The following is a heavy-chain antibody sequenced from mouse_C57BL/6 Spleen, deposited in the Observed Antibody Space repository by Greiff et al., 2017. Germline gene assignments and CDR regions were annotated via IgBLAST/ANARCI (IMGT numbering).Heavy chain of an antibody. CDR3: ARAPYDYPYARDY. CDR2: ISYSGST. J-gene: IGHJ4*01. D-gene: IGHD2-4*01. V-gene: IGHV3-8*01. CDR1: GYSITSDY. Sequence: EVKLVESGPGLAKPSQTLSLTCSVTGYSITSDYWNWIRKFPGNKLEYMGYISYSGSTYYNPSLKSRISITRDTSKNQYYLQLNSVTTEDTATDYCARAPYDYPYARDYWGQGTSVTVSS.